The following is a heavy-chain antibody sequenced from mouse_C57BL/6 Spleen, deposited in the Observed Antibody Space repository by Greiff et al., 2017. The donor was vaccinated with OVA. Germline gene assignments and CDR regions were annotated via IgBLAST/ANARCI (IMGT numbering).Heavy chain of an antibody. CDR2: INPNNGGT. V-gene: IGHV1-26*01. CDR3: ARRRLHYDAMDY. Sequence: VQLQQSGPELVKPGASVKISCKASGYTFTDYYMNWVKQSHGKSLEWIGDINPNNGGTSYNQKFKGKATLTVDKSSSTAYMELRSLTSEDSAVDYCARRRLHYDAMDYWGQGTSVTVSS. CDR1: GYTFTDYY. D-gene: IGHD1-2*01. J-gene: IGHJ4*01.